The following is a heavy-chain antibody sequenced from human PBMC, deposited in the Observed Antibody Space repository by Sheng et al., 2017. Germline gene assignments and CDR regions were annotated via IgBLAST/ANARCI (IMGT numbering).Heavy chain of an antibody. CDR1: GYSISSGYY. J-gene: IGHJ5*02. V-gene: IGHV4-38-2*02. CDR3: ARDHWFDP. Sequence: QVQLQESGPGLVKPSETLSLTCTVSGYSISSGYYWGWIRQPPGKGLEWIGSIYHSGSTYYNPSLKSRVTISVDTSKNQFSLKLSSVTAADTAVYYYARDHWFDPWGQGTLVTVSS. CDR2: IYHSGST.